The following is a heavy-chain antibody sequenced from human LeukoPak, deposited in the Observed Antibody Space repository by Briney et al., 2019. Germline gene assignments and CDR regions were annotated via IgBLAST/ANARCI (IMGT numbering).Heavy chain of an antibody. CDR2: IYYSGST. CDR3: ARVRSGSYYDY. CDR1: GGSISSYY. J-gene: IGHJ4*02. D-gene: IGHD1-26*01. Sequence: SETLSLTCTVSGGSISSYYWSWIRQPPGKGLEWIGYIYYSGSTNYKPSLKSRVTISVDTSKNQFSLKLSSVTAADTAVYYCARVRSGSYYDYWGQGTLVTVSS. V-gene: IGHV4-59*12.